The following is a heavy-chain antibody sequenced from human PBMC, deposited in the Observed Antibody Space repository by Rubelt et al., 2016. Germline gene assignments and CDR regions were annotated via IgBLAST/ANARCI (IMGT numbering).Heavy chain of an antibody. CDR2: IYYSGST. J-gene: IGHJ3*01. D-gene: IGHD6-19*01. Sequence: QLQLQESGPGLVKPSETLSLTCTVSGGSISSSSYYWGWIRQPPGKGLEWIGYIYYSGSTNYNPSLKSRVTIVVDTSKNQFSLKLSSVTAAETAVYYCARELGTGWYISAFDVWGRGTMVTVSS. CDR3: ARELGTGWYISAFDV. CDR1: GGSISSSSYY. V-gene: IGHV4-61*05.